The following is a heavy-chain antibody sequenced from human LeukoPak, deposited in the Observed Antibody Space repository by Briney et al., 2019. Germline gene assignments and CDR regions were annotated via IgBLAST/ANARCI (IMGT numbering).Heavy chain of an antibody. D-gene: IGHD6-19*01. CDR2: VSAYNGNT. CDR3: ARSPGIAVAGTLTL. Sequence: ASVKVSCKASGYTFTTYGISWVRQAPGQGLEWMRWVSAYNGNTNYAQKFQGRVTMTTDTSTSTAYMELRSLRSDDTAVYYCARSPGIAVAGTLTLWGQGSLVTVSS. V-gene: IGHV1-18*01. J-gene: IGHJ4*02. CDR1: GYTFTTYG.